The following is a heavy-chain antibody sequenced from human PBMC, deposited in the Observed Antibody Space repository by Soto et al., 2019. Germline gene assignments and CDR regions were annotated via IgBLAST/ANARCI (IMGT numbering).Heavy chain of an antibody. V-gene: IGHV4-61*01. J-gene: IGHJ6*01. Sequence: QVQLQESGPGLVKPSETLSLTCTVSGGSVSSGSYYWGWIRQPPGKGLEWIGYIYYTGSTNYNPSLKSRVTISVDTSKNQFSLILTSVTAADTAVYYCASERVRSGYSHYYGMDVW. CDR2: IYYTGST. CDR3: ASERVRSGYSHYYGMDV. CDR1: GGSVSSGSYY. D-gene: IGHD3-3*01.